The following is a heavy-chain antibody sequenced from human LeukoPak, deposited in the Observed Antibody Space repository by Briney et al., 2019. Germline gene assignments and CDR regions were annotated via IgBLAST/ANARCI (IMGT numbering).Heavy chain of an antibody. D-gene: IGHD3-10*01. J-gene: IGHJ3*02. CDR1: GFTFSSYW. CDR2: IKQDGSEK. CDR3: ARKITMVRGVITQGYDAFDI. V-gene: IGHV3-7*01. Sequence: GGSLRLSCAASGFTFSSYWMSWVRQAPGKGLEWVANIKQDGSEKYYVDSVKGRFTISRDNAKNSLYLQMNSLRAEDTAVYYCARKITMVRGVITQGYDAFDIWGQGTMVTVSS.